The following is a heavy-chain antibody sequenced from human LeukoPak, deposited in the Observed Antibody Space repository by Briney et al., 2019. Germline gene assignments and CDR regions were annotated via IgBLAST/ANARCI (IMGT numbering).Heavy chain of an antibody. CDR3: AKWGDYDILTGYYVSDF. Sequence: GGSLRLSCAASGFIFRNYAMSWVRQAQGKGLEWVSAITGSGDTTYYADSVKGRFTVSRDNSKNTLYVEMNTLRAEDTAVYYCAKWGDYDILTGYYVSDFWGQGTLVTVSS. CDR1: GFIFRNYA. CDR2: ITGSGDTT. V-gene: IGHV3-23*01. J-gene: IGHJ4*02. D-gene: IGHD3-9*01.